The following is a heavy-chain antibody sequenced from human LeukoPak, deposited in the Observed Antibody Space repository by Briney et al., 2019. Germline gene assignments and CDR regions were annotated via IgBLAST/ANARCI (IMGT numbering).Heavy chain of an antibody. CDR2: IKQDGSEK. D-gene: IGHD6-13*01. CDR1: GFTFSSYW. CDR3: SHSSSWSGFDY. Sequence: GGSLRLSCAASGFTFSSYWMSWVRQAPGKGLEWVANIKQDGSEKYYVDSVKGRFTISRDNAKNSLYLQMISLRAEDTAVYYCSHSSSWSGFDYWGQGTLVTVSS. V-gene: IGHV3-7*01. J-gene: IGHJ4*02.